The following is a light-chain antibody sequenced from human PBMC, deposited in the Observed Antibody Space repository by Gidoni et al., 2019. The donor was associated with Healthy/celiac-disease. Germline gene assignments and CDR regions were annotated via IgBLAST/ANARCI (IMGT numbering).Light chain of an antibody. CDR2: QDS. V-gene: IGLV3-1*01. CDR3: QAWDSSTVV. J-gene: IGLJ1*01. Sequence: SYELTQPPSVSVSPGQTASITCSGDKLGDKYACWYQQKPGQSTVLAIYQDSKRPAGIPERFSGSNSGNTATLTISGTQAMDEADYYCQAWDSSTVVFGTGTKVTVL. CDR1: KLGDKY.